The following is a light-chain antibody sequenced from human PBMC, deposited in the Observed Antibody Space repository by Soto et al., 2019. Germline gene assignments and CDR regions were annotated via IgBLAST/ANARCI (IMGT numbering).Light chain of an antibody. J-gene: IGLJ1*01. CDR3: SSYTSSGTYV. V-gene: IGLV2-14*01. CDR2: DVS. Sequence: QSVLPQPASVSGSPGQSITISCTGTSSDVGGYEFVSWHQQHPDNAPKLIIYDVSDRPSGESSRFSGSKSANTASLTISGLQAEDEADYYCSSYTSSGTYVFGTGTKVTVL. CDR1: SSDVGGYEF.